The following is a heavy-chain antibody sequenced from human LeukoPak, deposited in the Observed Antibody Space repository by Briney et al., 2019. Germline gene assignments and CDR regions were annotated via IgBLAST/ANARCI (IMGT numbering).Heavy chain of an antibody. CDR1: GYTFTSYG. V-gene: IGHV1-18*01. J-gene: IGHJ4*02. D-gene: IGHD2-15*01. CDR3: ARNQSAATLLDY. Sequence: ASVKVSCKASGYTFTSYGISWVRQAPGQGLEWMGWVSAYNGNTNYAQKLQGRVTMTTDTSTSTAYMELRSLRSDDTAVYYCARNQSAATLLDYRGQGTLVTVSS. CDR2: VSAYNGNT.